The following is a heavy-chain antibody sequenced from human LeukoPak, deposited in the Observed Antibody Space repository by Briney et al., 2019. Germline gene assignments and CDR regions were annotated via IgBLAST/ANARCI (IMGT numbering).Heavy chain of an antibody. CDR1: GFTFDDYA. J-gene: IGHJ3*02. D-gene: IGHD4-17*01. V-gene: IGHV3-9*03. CDR2: ISWNSGSI. Sequence: PGRSLRLSCAASGFTFDDYAMHWVRQAPGKGLELVSGISWNSGSIGYADSVKGRFTISRDNAKNSLYLQMNSLRAEDMALYYCAKVGYGDYGAFDIWGQGTMVTVSS. CDR3: AKVGYGDYGAFDI.